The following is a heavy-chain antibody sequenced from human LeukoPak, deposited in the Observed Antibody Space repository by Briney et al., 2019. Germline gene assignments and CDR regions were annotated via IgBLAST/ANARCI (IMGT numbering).Heavy chain of an antibody. CDR3: ARVGAMRSRPDAFDI. CDR1: AFTFSSYA. D-gene: IGHD2-2*01. V-gene: IGHV3-48*03. Sequence: GGSLRLSCAASAFTFSSYAMSWVRQAPGKGLEWVSYISSSGSTIYYADSVKGRFTISRDNAKNSLYLQMNSLRAEDTAVYYCARVGAMRSRPDAFDIWGQGTMVTVSS. J-gene: IGHJ3*02. CDR2: ISSSGSTI.